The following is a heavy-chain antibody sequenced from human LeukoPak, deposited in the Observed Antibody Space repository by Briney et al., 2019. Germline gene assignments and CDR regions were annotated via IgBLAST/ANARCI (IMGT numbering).Heavy chain of an antibody. CDR3: ARERGSLAAAGTVYFQH. CDR2: ISYDGSNK. D-gene: IGHD6-13*01. V-gene: IGHV3-30*01. Sequence: GGSLRLSCAASGFTFSSYAMSWVRQAPGKGLEWVAVISYDGSNKYYADSVKGRFTISRDNSKNTLYLQMNSLRAEDTAVYYCARERGSLAAAGTVYFQHWGQGTLVTVSS. J-gene: IGHJ1*01. CDR1: GFTFSSYA.